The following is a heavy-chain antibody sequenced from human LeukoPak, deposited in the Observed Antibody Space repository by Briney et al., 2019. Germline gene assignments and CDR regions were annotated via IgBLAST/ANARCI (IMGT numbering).Heavy chain of an antibody. J-gene: IGHJ4*02. Sequence: PGGSLRLSCAASGFTFSSYAMHWVRQAPGKGLEWVAVISYDGSNKYYADSVKGRFTISRDNSKNTLYLQMNSLRAEDTAVYYCARALTSAAAGTFYFDYWGQGTLVTVSS. CDR1: GFTFSSYA. D-gene: IGHD6-13*01. CDR2: ISYDGSNK. V-gene: IGHV3-30*04. CDR3: ARALTSAAAGTFYFDY.